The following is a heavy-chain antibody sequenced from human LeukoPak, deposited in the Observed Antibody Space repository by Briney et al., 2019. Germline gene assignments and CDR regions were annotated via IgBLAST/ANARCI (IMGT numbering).Heavy chain of an antibody. V-gene: IGHV3-21*01. CDR2: ISANTTHI. J-gene: IGHJ4*02. Sequence: GGSLRLSCAASGFSFSSYSMNSVRQAPGKGLGWVSSISANTTHIYAADSLKGRVTISRDDAKNSLYLQRTSLRAGDTAVYYCTRGYTSDYWGQGTLVAVSS. CDR1: GFSFSSYS. CDR3: TRGYTSDY. D-gene: IGHD2-2*01.